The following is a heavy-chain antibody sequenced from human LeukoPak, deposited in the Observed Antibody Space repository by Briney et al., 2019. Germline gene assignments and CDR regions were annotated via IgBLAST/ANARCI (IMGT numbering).Heavy chain of an antibody. D-gene: IGHD2-21*01. CDR3: TRGLRIPSN. CDR1: GFSFSNYG. J-gene: IGHJ4*02. CDR2: IRHDGSDQ. V-gene: IGHV3-30*02. Sequence: GGSLRLSCEASGFSFSNYGMHWVRQAPGKGLEWVAFIRHDGSDQRYAESVKGRFIISRDNSKTTLYLQMNSLRVEDTAVYYCTRGLRIPSNWGQGILVTVSS.